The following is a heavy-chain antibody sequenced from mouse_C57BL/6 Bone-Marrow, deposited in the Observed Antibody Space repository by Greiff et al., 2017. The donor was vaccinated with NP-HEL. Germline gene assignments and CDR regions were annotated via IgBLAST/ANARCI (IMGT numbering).Heavy chain of an antibody. V-gene: IGHV14-4*01. J-gene: IGHJ1*03. CDR1: GFNIKDDY. CDR2: IDPENGDT. D-gene: IGHD1-1*01. Sequence: EVQLQQSGAELVRPGASVKLSCTASGFNIKDDYMHWVKQRPEQGLEWIGWIDPENGDTEYASQFQGKATLTADTSSNTAYLQLSSLTSEDTAVYYCTTDYGSSYWYFDVWGTGTTVTVSS. CDR3: TTDYGSSYWYFDV.